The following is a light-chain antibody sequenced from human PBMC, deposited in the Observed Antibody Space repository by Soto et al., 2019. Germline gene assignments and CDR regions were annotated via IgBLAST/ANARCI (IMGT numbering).Light chain of an antibody. CDR2: DDR. CDR1: IIKNKR. J-gene: IGLJ2*01. CDR3: QVWDDTTDHSV. Sequence: SYELTQPPSVSVAPGQTAGITCGGDIIKNKRVHWYQQKPGQAPVLVVYDDRVRPSGIPERFSGSKSANTATLTISRVEAGDEADYCCQVWDDTTDHSVFGGGTKLTVL. V-gene: IGLV3-21*02.